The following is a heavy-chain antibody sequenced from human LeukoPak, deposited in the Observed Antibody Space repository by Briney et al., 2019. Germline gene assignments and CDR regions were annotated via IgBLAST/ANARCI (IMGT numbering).Heavy chain of an antibody. CDR3: AKTYDSSGREDY. J-gene: IGHJ4*02. CDR1: GFTFSSYA. V-gene: IGHV3-23*01. Sequence: GGSLRLSCAASGFTFSSYAMSWVRQAPGKGLEWVSAISGSGGSTYYADSVKGRFTIARDNSKNTLYLQMNSLRAEDTAVYYCAKTYDSSGREDYWGQGTLVTVSS. D-gene: IGHD3-22*01. CDR2: ISGSGGST.